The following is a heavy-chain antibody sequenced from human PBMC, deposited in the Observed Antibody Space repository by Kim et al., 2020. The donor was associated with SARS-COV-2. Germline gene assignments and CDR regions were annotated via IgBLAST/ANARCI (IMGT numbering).Heavy chain of an antibody. CDR1: GFTFSSYS. V-gene: IGHV3-21*01. CDR2: ISSRSSYI. Sequence: GGSLRLSCAASGFTFSSYSMNWVRQAPGKGLEWVSSISSRSSYIYYADSVKGRFTISRDNAKNSLYLQMNSLRAEDTAVYYCARDLYYDILTGYYRAIGWFDPWGQGTLVTVSS. D-gene: IGHD3-9*01. J-gene: IGHJ5*02. CDR3: ARDLYYDILTGYYRAIGWFDP.